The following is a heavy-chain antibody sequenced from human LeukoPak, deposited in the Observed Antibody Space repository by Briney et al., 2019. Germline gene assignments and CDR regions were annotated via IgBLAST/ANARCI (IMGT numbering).Heavy chain of an antibody. CDR2: ISSSSSYI. J-gene: IGHJ3*02. CDR1: GFTFSSYS. CDR3: ARNGYNSGPHDAFDI. D-gene: IGHD5-24*01. Sequence: GGSLRLSCVASGFTFSSYSMNWVRQAPGKGLEWVSSISSSSSYIYYADSVKGRFTISRDNAKNSLYLQMNSLRAEDTAVYYCARNGYNSGPHDAFDIWGQGTMVTVSS. V-gene: IGHV3-21*01.